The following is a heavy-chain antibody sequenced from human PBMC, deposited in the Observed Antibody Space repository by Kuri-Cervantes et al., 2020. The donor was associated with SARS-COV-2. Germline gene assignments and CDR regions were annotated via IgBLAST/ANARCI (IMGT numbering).Heavy chain of an antibody. Sequence: SETLSLTCTVSGGSISSYYWSWIRQPPGKGLEWIGYIYYSGSTNYNPSLKSRVTISVDTSKNQFSLKLSSVTAADTAVYFCAREISGYSSSWYFDYWGLGTLVTVSS. D-gene: IGHD5-18*01. J-gene: IGHJ4*02. CDR2: IYYSGST. V-gene: IGHV4-59*12. CDR1: GGSISSYY. CDR3: AREISGYSSSWYFDY.